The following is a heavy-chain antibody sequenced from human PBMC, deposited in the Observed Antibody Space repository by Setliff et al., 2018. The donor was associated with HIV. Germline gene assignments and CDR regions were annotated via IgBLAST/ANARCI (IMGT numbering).Heavy chain of an antibody. CDR1: SGSISGDNW. Sequence: SETLSLTCTVSSGSISGDNWWSWVRQPPGKGLEWIGEIYHRGSTNYNPSLKSRVTISVDTSKNQFSLKLKSVPAADTAVYYCARVTSFSSMDVWGKGTTVTVSS. CDR2: IYHRGST. CDR3: ARVTSFSSMDV. J-gene: IGHJ6*03. V-gene: IGHV4-4*02.